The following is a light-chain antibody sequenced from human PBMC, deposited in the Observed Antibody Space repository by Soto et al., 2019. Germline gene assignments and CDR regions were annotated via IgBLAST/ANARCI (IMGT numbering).Light chain of an antibody. CDR2: DDS. CDR3: QVWDRTSDHYV. J-gene: IGLJ1*01. Sequence: LTQPPSVSVAPGQRPRISCGGNNIGRKRVHWYQQKPGQAPVLGVYDDSDRPSGIPDRYSGSNSGNTATLTISRGEAGDEADYYCQVWDRTSDHYVFGTATKVTVL. CDR1: NIGRKR. V-gene: IGLV3-21*02.